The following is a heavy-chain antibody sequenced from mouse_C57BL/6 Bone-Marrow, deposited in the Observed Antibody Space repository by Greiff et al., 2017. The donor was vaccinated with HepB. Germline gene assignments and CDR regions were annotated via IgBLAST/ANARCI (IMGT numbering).Heavy chain of an antibody. V-gene: IGHV5-9*01. CDR3: ARPGMDY. Sequence: EVQLVESGGGLVKPGGSLKLSCAASGFTFSSYTMSWVRQTPEKRLEWVATISGGGGNTYYPDSVKGRFTISRDNAKNTLYLPMSSLRSEDTSLYYCARPGMDYWGQGTSVTVSS. CDR1: GFTFSSYT. CDR2: ISGGGGNT. J-gene: IGHJ4*01.